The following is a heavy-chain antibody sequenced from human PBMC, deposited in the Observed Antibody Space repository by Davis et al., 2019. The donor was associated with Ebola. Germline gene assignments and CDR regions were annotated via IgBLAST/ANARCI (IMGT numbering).Heavy chain of an antibody. CDR1: GYTFTSYY. J-gene: IGHJ4*02. CDR2: INPSGGST. CDR3: ATEWDWNYTFDY. V-gene: IGHV1-46*01. Sequence: ASVKVSCKASGYTFTSYYMHWVRQAPGQGLEWMGIINPSGGSTSYAQKFQGRVTMTRDTSTSTAYMELSSLRSEDTAVYYCATEWDWNYTFDYWGQGTLVTVSS. D-gene: IGHD1-7*01.